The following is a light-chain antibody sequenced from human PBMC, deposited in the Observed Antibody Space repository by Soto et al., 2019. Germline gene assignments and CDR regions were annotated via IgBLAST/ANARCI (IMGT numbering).Light chain of an antibody. CDR3: QHSSSAPLT. CDR1: QSISTY. Sequence: DIQMAQCGSALAGSFGGRVAITWRASQSISTYLAWYQQKPGKAPKVLIYAASSLQSGVPSRFSGSGSGTDFTLPLSSLQTGDLGPSYSQHSSSAPLTLGQGTKVDIK. J-gene: IGKJ1*01. CDR2: AAS. V-gene: IGKV1-39*01.